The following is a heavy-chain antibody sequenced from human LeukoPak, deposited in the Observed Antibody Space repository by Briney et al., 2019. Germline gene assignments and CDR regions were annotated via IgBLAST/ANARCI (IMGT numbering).Heavy chain of an antibody. Sequence: SETLSLTCTVSGGSISTYYWRWIRQPPGKGLEWVGYISYTGSTTYTPSLKSRVTISVDTSKNQFSLKLSSVTAADTAVYFCARGSLRYGDYGGSLFDYWGQGTLVTVSS. CDR2: ISYTGST. CDR1: GGSISTYY. D-gene: IGHD4-17*01. V-gene: IGHV4-59*01. J-gene: IGHJ4*02. CDR3: ARGSLRYGDYGGSLFDY.